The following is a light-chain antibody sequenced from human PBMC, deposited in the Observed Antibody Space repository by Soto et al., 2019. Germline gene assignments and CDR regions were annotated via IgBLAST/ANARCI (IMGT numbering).Light chain of an antibody. CDR2: AAS. Sequence: EIVLTQSPGTLSLSPGERATLSCMASQTITSNYLAWYQQKPGQAPRLLIYAASNRATGIPDRFSGSGSETEFTLTISGLEPEDVSVYYCQQYDSSLWTFGQGTKVEIK. J-gene: IGKJ1*01. CDR3: QQYDSSLWT. V-gene: IGKV3-20*01. CDR1: QTITSNY.